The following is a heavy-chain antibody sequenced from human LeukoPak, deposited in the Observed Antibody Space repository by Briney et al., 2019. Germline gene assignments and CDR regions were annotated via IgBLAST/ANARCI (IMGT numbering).Heavy chain of an antibody. J-gene: IGHJ5*02. CDR1: GYTFTRYG. Sequence: ASLKVSSKASGYTFTRYGTNWVRHAPGQGLEWMGWLSTYNGETEYAQKMQGRVTMTRDTSTTTAYMELRSLRFDDTAVYYCARDMGLRFLEWPFDPWGQGTLVSVSS. CDR2: LSTYNGET. CDR3: ARDMGLRFLEWPFDP. V-gene: IGHV1-18*01. D-gene: IGHD3-3*01.